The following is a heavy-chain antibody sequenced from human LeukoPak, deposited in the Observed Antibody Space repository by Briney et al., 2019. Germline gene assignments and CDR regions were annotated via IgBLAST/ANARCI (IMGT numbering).Heavy chain of an antibody. CDR2: VSAYNGNT. V-gene: IGHV1-18*01. Sequence: GASVKVSCKASGYTFTSYGISWVRQAPGQGLEWMGWVSAYNGNTNYAQKLQGRVTMTTDTSTRTAYMELRSLRSDDTAVYYCAILVGVLTGPDAFDIWGQGTMVTVSS. J-gene: IGHJ3*02. CDR1: GYTFTSYG. D-gene: IGHD3-9*01. CDR3: AILVGVLTGPDAFDI.